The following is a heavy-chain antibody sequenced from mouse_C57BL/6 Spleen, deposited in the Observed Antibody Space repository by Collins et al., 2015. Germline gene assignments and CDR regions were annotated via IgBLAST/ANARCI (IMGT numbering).Heavy chain of an antibody. V-gene: IGHV3-2*02. CDR1: GYSITSDYA. CDR2: ISYSGST. J-gene: IGHJ4*01. Sequence: DVQLQESGPGLVKPSQSLSLTCTVTGYSITSDYAWNWIRQFPGNKLEWMGYISYSGSTSYNPSLKSRISITRDTSKNQFFLQLNSVTTEGTATYYCAREPAYYGNAYAMDYWGQGTSVTVSS. CDR3: AREPAYYGNAYAMDY. D-gene: IGHD2-10*01.